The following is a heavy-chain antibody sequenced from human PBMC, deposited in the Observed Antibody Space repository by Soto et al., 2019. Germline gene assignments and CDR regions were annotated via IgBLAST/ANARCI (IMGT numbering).Heavy chain of an antibody. J-gene: IGHJ6*02. V-gene: IGHV1-69*13. Sequence: SVKVSCKASGGTFSSYAISWVRQAPGQGLEWMGGIIPIFGTANYAQKFQGRVTITADESTSTAYMELSSLRSEDTAVYYCARDLLQRSDYYYGMDVWGQGTTVTVSS. CDR1: GGTFSSYA. CDR2: IIPIFGTA. CDR3: ARDLLQRSDYYYGMDV. D-gene: IGHD2-15*01.